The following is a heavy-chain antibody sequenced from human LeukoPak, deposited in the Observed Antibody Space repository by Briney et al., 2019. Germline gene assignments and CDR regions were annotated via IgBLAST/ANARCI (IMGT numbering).Heavy chain of an antibody. Sequence: SETLSLTCTVSGGSISSSSYYWGWIRQPPGKGLEWIGRIYYSGSNYYNPSLKSRVTISVDTSENQFSLNLSSVTAADTAVYYCARSRFDSSGYYYVDAFDIWGQGTMVSVLS. CDR2: IYYSGSN. V-gene: IGHV4-39*07. CDR3: ARSRFDSSGYYYVDAFDI. CDR1: GGSISSSSYY. D-gene: IGHD3-22*01. J-gene: IGHJ3*02.